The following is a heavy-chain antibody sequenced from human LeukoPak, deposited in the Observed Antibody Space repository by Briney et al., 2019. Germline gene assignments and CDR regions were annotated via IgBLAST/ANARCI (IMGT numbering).Heavy chain of an antibody. CDR1: GASVSSYY. CDR3: ARPSGMGPAFDI. J-gene: IGHJ3*02. V-gene: IGHV4-59*08. CDR2: IYHSGST. D-gene: IGHD1-1*01. Sequence: PPETLSLTCTISGASVSSYYWSWIRQPPGKGLEWIGYIYHSGSTNYNPSLKSRVTISLDTSKNLFSLKLSSVTAADTAVYYCARPSGMGPAFDIWGQGTMVTVSS.